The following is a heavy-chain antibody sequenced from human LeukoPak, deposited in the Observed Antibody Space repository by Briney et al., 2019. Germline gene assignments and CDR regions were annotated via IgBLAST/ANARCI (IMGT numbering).Heavy chain of an antibody. Sequence: PSETLSLTCTVSGYSISSGYYWGWIRQPPGKGLEWIGSIYHSGSTYYNPSLKSRVTISVDTSKNQFSLKLSSVTAADTAVYFCARTYCSSTSCYYYYGMDVWGQGTTVTVSS. D-gene: IGHD2-2*01. CDR2: IYHSGST. CDR3: ARTYCSSTSCYYYYGMDV. J-gene: IGHJ6*02. CDR1: GYSISSGYY. V-gene: IGHV4-38-2*02.